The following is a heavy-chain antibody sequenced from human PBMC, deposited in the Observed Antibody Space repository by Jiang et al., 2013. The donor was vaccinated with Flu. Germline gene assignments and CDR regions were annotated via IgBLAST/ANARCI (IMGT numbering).Heavy chain of an antibody. CDR2: INHSGST. CDR1: GGSFSGYY. V-gene: IGHV4-34*01. CDR3: AYGSGSSPYYFDY. J-gene: IGHJ4*02. Sequence: LLKPSETLSLTCAVYGGSFSGYYWSWIRQPPGKGLEWIGEINHSGSTNYNPSLKSRVTISVDTSKNQFSLKLSSVTAADTAVYYCAYGSGSSPYYFDYWGQGTLVTVSS. D-gene: IGHD3-10*01.